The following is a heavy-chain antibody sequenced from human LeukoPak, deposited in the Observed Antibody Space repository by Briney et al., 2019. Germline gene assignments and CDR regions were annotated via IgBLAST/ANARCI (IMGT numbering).Heavy chain of an antibody. V-gene: IGHV3-23*01. CDR1: GLTFSRYA. CDR2: ISDSGDST. Sequence: GGSLRLSCAVSGLTFSRYAMSWVRQAPGKGLEWVSGISDSGDSTYYADSVKGRFTISRDNTKNTLHLQMNSLRAEDTAVYYCAKDFPPGIAAAGISLEHWGQGTLVTVSS. J-gene: IGHJ1*01. CDR3: AKDFPPGIAAAGISLEH. D-gene: IGHD6-13*01.